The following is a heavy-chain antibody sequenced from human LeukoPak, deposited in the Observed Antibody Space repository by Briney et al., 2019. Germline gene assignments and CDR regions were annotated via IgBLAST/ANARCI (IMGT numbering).Heavy chain of an antibody. CDR3: ARGPLQLVTVDYYYYYYMDG. V-gene: IGHV1-69*13. Sequence: RASVKVSCKASGGTFSIYAISWVRQAPGQGLEWMGGIIPIFGTANYAQKFQGRVTITADETTSTAYMEQSSLRSEDTAVYYCARGPLQLVTVDYYYYYYMDGWGEGTTVTISS. J-gene: IGHJ6*03. CDR2: IIPIFGTA. D-gene: IGHD6-13*01. CDR1: GGTFSIYA.